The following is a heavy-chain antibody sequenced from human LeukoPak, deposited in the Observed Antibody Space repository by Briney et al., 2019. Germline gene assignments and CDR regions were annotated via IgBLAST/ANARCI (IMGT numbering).Heavy chain of an antibody. V-gene: IGHV3-23*01. CDR3: ARDIRNYYDSGAYGWFDH. J-gene: IGHJ5*02. CDR2: ISGSGGNV. D-gene: IGHD3-10*01. CDR1: GFTFSSYG. Sequence: QPGGSLRPSCAASGFTFSSYGMSWVRQAPGKGLEWVSSISGSGGNVYYAGSVRGRFTISRDNSKNTVYLQMNSLRAEDTATYYCARDIRNYYDSGAYGWFDHWGQGTLVPVSS.